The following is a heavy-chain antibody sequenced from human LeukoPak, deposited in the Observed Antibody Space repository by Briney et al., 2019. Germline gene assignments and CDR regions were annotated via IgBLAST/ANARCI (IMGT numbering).Heavy chain of an antibody. CDR1: GYTFPGYY. V-gene: IGHV1-2*02. CDR2: INPNSGGT. D-gene: IGHD3-10*01. CDR3: ARGTYGSGSYPDHPLEW. J-gene: IGHJ4*02. Sequence: ASVKVSCKASGYTFPGYYIHWVRQAPGQGLEWMGWINPNSGGTNYAQKFQGRVTMTRDTSISTAYMELSRLRSDDTAVYYCARGTYGSGSYPDHPLEWGGQRSLVTVSS.